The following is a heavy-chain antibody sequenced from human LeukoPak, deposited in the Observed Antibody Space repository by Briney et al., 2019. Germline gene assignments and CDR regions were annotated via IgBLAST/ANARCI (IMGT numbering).Heavy chain of an antibody. CDR3: ARDWALISSGRYWGFELVY. J-gene: IGHJ4*02. Sequence: GGSLRLSCAASGFTVSSNYMSWVRQAPGKGLEWVSVIYSGGSTYYADSVKGRFTISRDNSKNTLYLQMNSLRAEDTAVYYCARDWALISSGRYWGFELVYWGQGTLVTVSS. V-gene: IGHV3-66*01. D-gene: IGHD6-19*01. CDR1: GFTVSSNY. CDR2: IYSGGST.